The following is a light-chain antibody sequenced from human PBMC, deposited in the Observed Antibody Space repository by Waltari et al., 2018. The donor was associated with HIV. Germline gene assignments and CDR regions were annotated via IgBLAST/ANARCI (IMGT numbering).Light chain of an antibody. J-gene: IGLJ2*01. V-gene: IGLV2-23*02. CDR2: EVS. CDR3: CAYAGSTTYVI. Sequence: QSALTQPASVSGSPGQSITISCTGTSSDVGGYNLVSWYQQHPGKAPKLMIYEVSKRPSGFSSLFSGSKASNTASLTISGLQAEDEADYYCCAYAGSTTYVIFGGGTKLTVL. CDR1: SSDVGGYNL.